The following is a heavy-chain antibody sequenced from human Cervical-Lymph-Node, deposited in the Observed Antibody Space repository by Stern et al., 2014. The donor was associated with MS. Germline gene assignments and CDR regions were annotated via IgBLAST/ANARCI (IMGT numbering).Heavy chain of an antibody. CDR3: ARGLLGSENAFDI. CDR2: IISLHGNT. V-gene: IGHV1-18*01. CDR1: GYTFTSYG. Sequence: QLQLVESGAEVKKPGASVKVSCKASGYTFTSYGISWVRQAPGQWLEWMGLIISLHGNTNYAQKLQCRVTMTTDTSTSTAYMELRSLRSDDTAVYYCARGLLGSENAFDIWCQGTMVTVSS. J-gene: IGHJ3*02. D-gene: IGHD2-15*01.